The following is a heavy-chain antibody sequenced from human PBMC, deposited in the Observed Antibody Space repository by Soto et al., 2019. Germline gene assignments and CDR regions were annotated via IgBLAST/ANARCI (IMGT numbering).Heavy chain of an antibody. D-gene: IGHD6-6*01. CDR3: ARDLLGEDTSSSGTTP. CDR2: INPNIGGT. V-gene: IGHV1-2*02. CDR1: GYTFTGYY. Sequence: GASVKVSCKASGYTFTGYYMHWVRQAPGPGLEWIGWINPNIGGTNYAQKFQGRVTMTRNTSISTAYIELSRLRSDDTAVYYCARDLLGEDTSSSGTTPWGQGTLVTVSS. J-gene: IGHJ5*02.